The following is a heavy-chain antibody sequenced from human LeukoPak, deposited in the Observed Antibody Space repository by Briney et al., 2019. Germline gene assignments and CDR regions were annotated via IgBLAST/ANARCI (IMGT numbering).Heavy chain of an antibody. J-gene: IGHJ3*02. CDR2: ISYDGSNK. V-gene: IGHV3-30*18. CDR3: AKDRGRYYDIPTYAFDI. D-gene: IGHD3-9*01. Sequence: GGSLRLSCAASGFTFSSYGMHWVRQAPGKGLEWEAVISYDGSNKYYADSVKGRFTISRDNSKNTLYLQMNSLRAEDTAVYYCAKDRGRYYDIPTYAFDIWGQGTKVTVSS. CDR1: GFTFSSYG.